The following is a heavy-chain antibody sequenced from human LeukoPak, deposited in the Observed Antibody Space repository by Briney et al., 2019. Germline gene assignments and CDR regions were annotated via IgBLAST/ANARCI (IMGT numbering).Heavy chain of an antibody. V-gene: IGHV4-39*07. CDR3: ARGTAMGVGY. D-gene: IGHD5-18*01. CDR2: IYYSGST. Sequence: SETQSLTCTVSGGSISSSSYYWGWIRQPPGKGLEWIGSIYYSGSTYYNPSLKSRVTISVDTSKNQFSLKLSSVTAADTAVYYCARGTAMGVGYWGQGTLVTVSS. CDR1: GGSISSSSYY. J-gene: IGHJ4*02.